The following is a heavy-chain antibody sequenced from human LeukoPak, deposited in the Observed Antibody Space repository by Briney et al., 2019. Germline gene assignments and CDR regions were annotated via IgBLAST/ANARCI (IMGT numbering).Heavy chain of an antibody. CDR1: GGTFSSYA. J-gene: IGHJ2*01. D-gene: IGHD7-27*01. V-gene: IGHV1-69*13. CDR3: AREKMGTPPWPSTKSYWYFDL. CDR2: IIPIFGTA. Sequence: GASVKVSCKASGGTFSSYAISWVRQAPGQGLEWMGGIIPIFGTANYAQKFQGRVTITADESTSTAYMELSSLRSEDTAVYYCAREKMGTPPWPSTKSYWYFDLWGRGTLVTVSS.